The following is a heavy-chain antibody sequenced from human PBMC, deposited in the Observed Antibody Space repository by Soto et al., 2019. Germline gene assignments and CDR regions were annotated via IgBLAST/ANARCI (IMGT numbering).Heavy chain of an antibody. CDR3: TRDAKYHDILPGYVVNDH. CDR1: GYTFPNFG. V-gene: IGHV1-18*04. J-gene: IGHJ4*02. D-gene: IGHD3-9*01. Sequence: QVQLVQSGAEVKKPGASVKVSCKASGYTFPNFGISWVRQAPGQGLEWLGWISTDNGDTKYAQKIQARVTLTTDTATTTVYMELTSLRPDDTAVYYCTRDAKYHDILPGYVVNDHWGQGTLVTVSS. CDR2: ISTDNGDT.